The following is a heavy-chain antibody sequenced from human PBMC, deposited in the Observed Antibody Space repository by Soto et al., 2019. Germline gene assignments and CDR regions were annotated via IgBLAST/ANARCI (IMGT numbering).Heavy chain of an antibody. CDR3: ASVGFTYGTASV. Sequence: QMQLQESGPGLVKPSQTLSLTCTVSGGSISSGDYYWSWIRQPPGKGLEWIGHIYYSGRTYYKPSLKSRVTTSLDTSKNQFSLKLTSVTAADTAVYYCASVGFTYGTASVWGQGTLVTVSS. CDR1: GGSISSGDYY. J-gene: IGHJ4*02. CDR2: IYYSGRT. D-gene: IGHD3-10*01. V-gene: IGHV4-30-4*01.